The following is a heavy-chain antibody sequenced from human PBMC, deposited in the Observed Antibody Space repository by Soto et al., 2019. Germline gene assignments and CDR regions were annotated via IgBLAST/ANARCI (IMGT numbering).Heavy chain of an antibody. CDR3: ARHGFGSLHGLVDV. D-gene: IGHD3-10*01. CDR1: GGSITNYY. V-gene: IGHV4-59*08. CDR2: IQYNGYS. Sequence: QVQLQESGPGLVKPSETLSLTCTVSGGSITNYYCSWFRQPPGKGLEWIGYIQYNGYSAYNLSLKRPVTMSIVTSSAQFSLMLESVTATETAVNYCARHGFGSLHGLVDVWGQVTKVIVSS. J-gene: IGHJ6*02.